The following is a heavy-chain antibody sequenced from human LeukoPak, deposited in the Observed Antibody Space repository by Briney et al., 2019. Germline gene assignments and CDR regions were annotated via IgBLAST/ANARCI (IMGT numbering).Heavy chain of an antibody. Sequence: GGSLRLSCAASGFTFSSYAMHWVRQAPGKGLEWVAVISYDGSNKYYADSVKGRFTISRDNSKNTLYLQMNSLRAEDTAVYYCARGQGYPRGFDIWGQGTMVTVSS. CDR3: ARGQGYPRGFDI. CDR2: ISYDGSNK. D-gene: IGHD5-12*01. CDR1: GFTFSSYA. V-gene: IGHV3-30*04. J-gene: IGHJ3*02.